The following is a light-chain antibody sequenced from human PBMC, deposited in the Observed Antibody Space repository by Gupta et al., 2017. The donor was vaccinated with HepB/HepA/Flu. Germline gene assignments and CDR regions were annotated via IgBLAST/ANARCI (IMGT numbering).Light chain of an antibody. CDR1: SSDVGGYNY. J-gene: IGLJ1*01. CDR3: SSDTSSSTLDYV. V-gene: IGLV2-14*01. CDR2: DVS. Sequence: QSALTQPASVSGSPGPSITLSCTGTSSDVGGYNYVSWYQQHPGKAPKLMMYDVSNRPSGVSNRFAGSKSGNTASLTISGLQAEDEADYYCSSDTSSSTLDYVFGTGTKVTVL.